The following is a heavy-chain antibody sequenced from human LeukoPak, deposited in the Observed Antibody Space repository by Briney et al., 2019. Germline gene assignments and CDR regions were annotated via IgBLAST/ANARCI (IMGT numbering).Heavy chain of an antibody. CDR1: GYSFTSHY. CDR2: VNTRGTST. Sequence: GASVKVSCKASGYSFTSHYMHWLRQAPAQGLEWMGLVNTRGTSTIYAEKFQGRSIMTRDMSTTTDYKELSSLKSDDTAVYYCARDNSMHERGWWFDPWGQGTLVTVSS. V-gene: IGHV1-46*01. J-gene: IGHJ5*02. D-gene: IGHD4-23*01. CDR3: ARDNSMHERGWWFDP.